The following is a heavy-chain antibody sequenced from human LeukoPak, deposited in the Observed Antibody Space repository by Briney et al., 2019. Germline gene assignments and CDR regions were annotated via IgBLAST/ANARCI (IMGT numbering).Heavy chain of an antibody. CDR1: GGSISSYY. CDR3: ARDDGNSRSWYYFDY. CDR2: IFTSGST. J-gene: IGHJ4*02. V-gene: IGHV4-4*07. Sequence: PSETLSLTCNVSGGSISSYYWNWIRQPAGKGLEGMGRIFTSGSTNYNPSLKSRGSISVDKSKNQFSLKFRSVTAADTAVYFGARDDGNSRSWYYFDYWGRGPMATVSS. D-gene: IGHD6-13*01.